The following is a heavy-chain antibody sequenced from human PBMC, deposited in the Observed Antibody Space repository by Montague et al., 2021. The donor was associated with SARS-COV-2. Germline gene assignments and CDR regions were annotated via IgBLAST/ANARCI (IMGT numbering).Heavy chain of an antibody. CDR2: IYYSGST. V-gene: IGHV4-59*01. D-gene: IGHD3-22*01. Sequence: SETLSLTCTVSGGSISNYYWSWIRQPPGRGLEWIGYIYYSGSTDYSPSLKSRVTIPLDTSKNQFSLKVTSVTAADTAVYYCARGGGYYSYGLDVWGPGTTVTVSS. J-gene: IGHJ6*02. CDR1: GGSISNYY. CDR3: ARGGGYYSYGLDV.